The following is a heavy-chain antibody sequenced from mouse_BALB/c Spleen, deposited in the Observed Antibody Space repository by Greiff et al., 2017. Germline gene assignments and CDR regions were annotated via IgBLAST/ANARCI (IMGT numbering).Heavy chain of an antibody. CDR1: GYSFTSYW. V-gene: IGHV1-69*02. CDR2: IYPSDSYT. CDR3: TRGPPIYYDYDWFDY. Sequence: VQLLQPGAELVRPWASVKLSCKVSGYSFTSYWLNWVKQRPGQGLEWIGNIYPSDSYTNYNQKFKDKATLTVDKSSSTAYMQLSSPTSEDSTVYYCTRGPPIYYDYDWFDYWGQGTLVTVSA. D-gene: IGHD2-4*01. J-gene: IGHJ3*01.